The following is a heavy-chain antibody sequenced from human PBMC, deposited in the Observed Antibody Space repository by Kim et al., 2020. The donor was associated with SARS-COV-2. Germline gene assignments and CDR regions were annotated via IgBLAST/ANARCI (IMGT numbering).Heavy chain of an antibody. J-gene: IGHJ6*02. D-gene: IGHD5-18*01. Sequence: GGSLRLSCAASGFTFSDYYMSWIRQAPGKGLEWVSYISSSGSTIYYADSVKGRFTISRDNAKNSLYLQMNSLRAEDTAVYYCARGLRDHYYYYYYGMDVWGQGTTVTVSS. CDR2: ISSSGSTI. CDR1: GFTFSDYY. CDR3: ARGLRDHYYYYYYGMDV. V-gene: IGHV3-11*04.